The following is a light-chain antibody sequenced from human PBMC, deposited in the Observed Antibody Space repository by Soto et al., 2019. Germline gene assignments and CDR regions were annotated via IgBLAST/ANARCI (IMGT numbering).Light chain of an antibody. J-gene: IGLJ3*02. CDR2: EVS. V-gene: IGLV2-14*01. CDR1: SSDVGGYNY. Sequence: QLVLTQPASVSGSPGQSITISCTGTSSDVGGYNYVSWYQQHPGKAPKLMIYEVSNRPSGVSNRFSGSKSGNTASLTISGLQAEDEADYYCSSYTSSSTLWVFGGGTKVTVL. CDR3: SSYTSSSTLWV.